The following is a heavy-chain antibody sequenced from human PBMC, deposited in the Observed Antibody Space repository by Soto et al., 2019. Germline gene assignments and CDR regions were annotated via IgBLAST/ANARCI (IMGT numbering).Heavy chain of an antibody. CDR2: IYSDGTST. CDR1: GFTFSDYW. J-gene: IGHJ6*03. V-gene: IGHV3-74*01. CDR3: ARDSHYNMDA. Sequence: EVRMVESGGILLQPGGSLRLSCAASGFTFSDYWMHWVRQAPGKGLLWVARIYSDGTSTIYADFAKGRFTISRDNAKNTLYLQMNSLRAEDSAVYYCARDSHYNMDAWGQGTTVTASS.